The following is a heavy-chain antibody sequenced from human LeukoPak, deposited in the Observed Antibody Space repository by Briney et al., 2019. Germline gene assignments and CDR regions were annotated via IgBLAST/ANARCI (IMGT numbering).Heavy chain of an antibody. CDR3: ANEVRPNDY. CDR1: GFTFNSHA. J-gene: IGHJ4*02. V-gene: IGHV3-23*01. Sequence: PGGSLRLSCAVSGFTFNSHAMCWVRQAPGKGLEWVSSIDISGGSTYYADYVKGRFTISRDNSKNTLYLQMNSLRGEDTALYFCANEVRPNDYWGQGTLVTVSS. CDR2: IDISGGST. D-gene: IGHD4/OR15-4a*01.